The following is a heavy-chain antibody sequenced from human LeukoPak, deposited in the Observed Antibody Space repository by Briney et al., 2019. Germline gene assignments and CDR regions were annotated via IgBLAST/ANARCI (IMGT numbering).Heavy chain of an antibody. Sequence: SETLSLTCTVSGISITRTYWSWIRQPPGRGLESVGYVYDTGDTNYNPSLKSRVTMSLDTSKNQFSLTLSSVTAADTAIYYCARRGTSGNYQMLHFDSWGQGILVTVSS. CDR2: VYDTGDT. CDR1: GISITRTY. D-gene: IGHD1-7*01. CDR3: ARRGTSGNYQMLHFDS. V-gene: IGHV4-59*08. J-gene: IGHJ4*02.